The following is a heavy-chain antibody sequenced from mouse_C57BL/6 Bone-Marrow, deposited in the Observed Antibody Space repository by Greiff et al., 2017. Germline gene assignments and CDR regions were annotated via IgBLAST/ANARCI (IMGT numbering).Heavy chain of an antibody. CDR1: GYTFTAYT. V-gene: IGHV1-62-2*01. J-gene: IGHJ1*03. CDR2: FYPGSGSI. Sequence: QVQLQQSGAELVKPGASVKLSCKASGYTFTAYTIHWVKQRSGQGLEWIGWFYPGSGSIKYNEKFKDKATLTADKSSSTVYMELSRLTSEDSAVYFCARHEASYYYGSSWYFDVWGTGTTVTVSS. D-gene: IGHD1-1*01. CDR3: ARHEASYYYGSSWYFDV.